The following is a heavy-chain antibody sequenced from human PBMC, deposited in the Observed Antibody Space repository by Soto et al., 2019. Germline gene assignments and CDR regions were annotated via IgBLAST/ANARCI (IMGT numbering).Heavy chain of an antibody. CDR3: ASRPGLEGGPFDF. CDR1: GYTFTTQP. D-gene: IGHD3-16*01. CDR2: INPGNGNT. Sequence: QVQLVQSGAEVKEPGASVKVSCKASGYTFTTQPIHWVRQAPGQRLEWMGWINPGNGNTEYSQKFHGRVIINRDTSASTASMELSSLRSEDAAVYYCASRPGLEGGPFDFWGQGTLVTVSS. V-gene: IGHV1-3*01. J-gene: IGHJ4*02.